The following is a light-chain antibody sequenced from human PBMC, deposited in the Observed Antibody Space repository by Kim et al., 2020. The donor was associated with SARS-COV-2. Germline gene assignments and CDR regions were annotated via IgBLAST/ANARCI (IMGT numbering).Light chain of an antibody. CDR2: QDS. CDR3: QAWDSSIDSYV. V-gene: IGLV3-1*01. J-gene: IGLJ1*01. CDR1: KLGDKY. Sequence: SYELTQPPSVSVSPGQTASITCSGDKLGDKYVSWYQQKPGQSPVLVIYQDSKRPSGIPERFSGSNSGNTAALTISGTQTVDEADYYCQAWDSSIDSYVFGTGTQLTVL.